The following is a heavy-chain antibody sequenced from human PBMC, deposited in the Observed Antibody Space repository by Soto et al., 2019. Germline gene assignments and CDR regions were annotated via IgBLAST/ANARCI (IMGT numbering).Heavy chain of an antibody. CDR3: ARDRMNYTGGFDP. J-gene: IGHJ5*02. Sequence: QVQLVQSGAEVKKPGSSVKVSCKASGGTFSSYAISWVRQAPGQGLEWMGGIIPIFGTANYAQKFQGRVTITADESTSTASMELSSRRAEDTAVYYCARDRMNYTGGFDPWGQGTLVTVSS. CDR1: GGTFSSYA. CDR2: IIPIFGTA. V-gene: IGHV1-69*12. D-gene: IGHD1-7*01.